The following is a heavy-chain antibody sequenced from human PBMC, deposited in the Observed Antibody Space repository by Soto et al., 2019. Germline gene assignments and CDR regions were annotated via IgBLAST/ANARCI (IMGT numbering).Heavy chain of an antibody. CDR3: AKEGSGWYSRGSFDF. D-gene: IGHD6-19*01. CDR2: ISHDGDDK. CDR1: GFTFSNYG. Sequence: GGSLRLSCVTSGFTFSNYGFHWVRQAPGKGLDWVALISHDGDDKKYAVSVKGRFSISTDPSTNTLYLQMKALKVEDTAVYYCAKEGSGWYSRGSFDFWGQGTMVTVSS. J-gene: IGHJ3*01. V-gene: IGHV3-30*18.